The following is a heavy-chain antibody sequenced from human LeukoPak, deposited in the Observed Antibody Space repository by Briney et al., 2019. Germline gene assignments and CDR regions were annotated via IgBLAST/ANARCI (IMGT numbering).Heavy chain of an antibody. J-gene: IGHJ3*02. CDR1: GFTFSSYS. CDR3: ARDGYCSGGSCYPYAFDI. Sequence: GGSLRLSCAASGFTFSSYSMNWVRQAPGNGLEWVSSISSSSSYIYYADSVKGRFTISRDNAKNSLYLQMNSLRAEDTAVYYCARDGYCSGGSCYPYAFDIWGQGTMVTVSS. CDR2: ISSSSSYI. D-gene: IGHD2-15*01. V-gene: IGHV3-21*01.